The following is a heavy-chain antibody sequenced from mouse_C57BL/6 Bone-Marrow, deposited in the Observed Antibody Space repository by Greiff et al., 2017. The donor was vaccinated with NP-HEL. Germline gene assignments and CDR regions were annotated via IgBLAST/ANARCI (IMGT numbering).Heavy chain of an antibody. CDR3: ARHDSSGYNYFDY. CDR1: GFTFSDYG. J-gene: IGHJ2*01. Sequence: EVKLVESGGGLVQPGGSLKLSCAASGFTFSDYGMAWVRQAPRKGPEWVAFISNLAYSIYYADTVTGRFTISRENAKNTLYREMSSLRSEDTAMYYCARHDSSGYNYFDYWGQGTTLTVSS. D-gene: IGHD3-2*02. CDR2: ISNLAYSI. V-gene: IGHV5-15*01.